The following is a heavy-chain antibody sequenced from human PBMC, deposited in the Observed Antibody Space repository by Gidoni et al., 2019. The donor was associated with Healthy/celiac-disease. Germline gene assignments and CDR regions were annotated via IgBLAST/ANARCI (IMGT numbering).Heavy chain of an antibody. D-gene: IGHD3-16*02. CDR2: INPNSGGT. CDR1: GYTFPGYS. J-gene: IGHJ4*02. CDR3: ARVHYDYVWGSYLGLDY. Sequence: QVQLVQSGAEVKKPGASVKVSCKASGYTFPGYSMHWVRPAPGQGLEWMGWINPNSGGTNYAQKFQGRVTMTRDTSISTAYMELSRLRSDDTAVYYCARVHYDYVWGSYLGLDYWGQGTLVTVSS. V-gene: IGHV1-2*02.